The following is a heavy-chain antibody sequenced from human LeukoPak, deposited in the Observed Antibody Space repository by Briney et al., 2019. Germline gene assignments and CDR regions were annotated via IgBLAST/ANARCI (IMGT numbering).Heavy chain of an antibody. J-gene: IGHJ5*02. V-gene: IGHV4-39*07. D-gene: IGHD4-17*01. Sequence: PSETLSLTCTVSGGSIRSTSYYWGWIRQPPGKGLEWIGTIYYTGSTYYNPSLKSRVTISVDTSKNQFSLKLSSVTAADTAVYYCARDPDYGDTPWFDPWGQGTLVTVSS. CDR1: GGSIRSTSYY. CDR3: ARDPDYGDTPWFDP. CDR2: IYYTGST.